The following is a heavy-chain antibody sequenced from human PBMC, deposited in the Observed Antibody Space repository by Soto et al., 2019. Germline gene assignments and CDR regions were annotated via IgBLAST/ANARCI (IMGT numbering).Heavy chain of an antibody. CDR1: GGSISNYY. CDR3: SRDREFGH. J-gene: IGHJ5*02. D-gene: IGHD3-10*01. CDR2: TYHSGSI. V-gene: IGHV4-59*01. Sequence: SETLSLTCTVSGGSISNYYWSWIRQPPGKGLEWIGYTYHSGSIDYNPSLKSRVTISVDTSKNQFSLKLSSVTAADTAVYYCSRDREFGHWGQGTLVTVSS.